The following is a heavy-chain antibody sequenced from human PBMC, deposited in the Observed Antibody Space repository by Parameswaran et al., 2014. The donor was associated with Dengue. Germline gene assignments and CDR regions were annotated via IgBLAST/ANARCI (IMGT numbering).Heavy chain of an antibody. V-gene: IGHV4-39*01. D-gene: IGHD2-2*02. CDR1: GGSISSSSYY. CDR2: IYYSGST. CDR3: ARQFWVLVVPAAITYYYYYYMDV. J-gene: IGHJ6*03. Sequence: ASETLSLTCTVSGGSISSSSYYWGWIRQPPGKGLEWIGSIYYSGSTYYNPSLKSRVTISVDTSKNQFSLKLSSVTAADTAVYYCARQFWVLVVPAAITYYYYYYMDVWGKGTTVTVSS.